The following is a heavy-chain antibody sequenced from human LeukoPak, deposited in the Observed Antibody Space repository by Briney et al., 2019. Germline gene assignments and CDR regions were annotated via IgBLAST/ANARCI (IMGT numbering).Heavy chain of an antibody. CDR1: GGSFSGYY. J-gene: IGHJ4*02. V-gene: IGHV4-34*01. D-gene: IGHD5-18*01. CDR3: ARARLYSYGSYYFDY. CDR2: INHSGST. Sequence: SETLSLTCAVYGGSFSGYYWSWIRQPPGKGLEWIGEINHSGSTNYNPSLKSRVTISVDTSKNQFSLKLSSVTAADTAVYYCARARLYSYGSYYFDYWGQGTLVTVSS.